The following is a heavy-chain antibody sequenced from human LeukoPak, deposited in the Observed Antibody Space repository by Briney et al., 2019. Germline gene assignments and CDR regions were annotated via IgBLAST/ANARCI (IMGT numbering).Heavy chain of an antibody. V-gene: IGHV3-48*03. CDR1: GFTFSSYE. CDR3: ARERYSSGWYYFDY. D-gene: IGHD6-19*01. J-gene: IGHJ4*02. CDR2: ISSSGSTI. Sequence: GGSLRLSCAASGFTFSSYEMNWVRQAPGKGLEGVSYISSSGSTIYYADSVKGRFTISRDNAKNSLYLQMNSLRAKDTAVYYCARERYSSGWYYFDYWGQGTLVTVSS.